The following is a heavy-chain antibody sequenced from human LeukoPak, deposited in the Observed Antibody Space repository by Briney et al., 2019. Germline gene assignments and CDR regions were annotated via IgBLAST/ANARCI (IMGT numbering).Heavy chain of an antibody. CDR3: ARGVGIASSKGFDP. CDR1: GGSSSGYS. CDR2: INHSGST. J-gene: IGHJ5*02. V-gene: IGHV4-34*01. D-gene: IGHD6-13*01. Sequence: PSETLSLTCAVYGGSSSGYSWSWIRQPPGKGLEWIGEINHSGSTNYNPSLKSRVTISVDTSKNQFSLKLSSVTAADTAVYYCARGVGIASSKGFDPWGQGTLVTVSS.